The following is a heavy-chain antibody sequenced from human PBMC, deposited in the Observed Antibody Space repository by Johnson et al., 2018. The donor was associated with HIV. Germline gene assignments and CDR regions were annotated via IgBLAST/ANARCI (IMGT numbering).Heavy chain of an antibody. J-gene: IGHJ3*01. V-gene: IGHV3-11*04. Sequence: QMLLVESGGGLVKPGGSLRLSCAASGFTFSDYYMSWIRQAPGKGLEWVSYISRSGSNIYYADSVKGRFTISRDNSKNTLYLQMNSLRAEDTAVYYCAKDLIRYFDFWGQGTMVTVSS. CDR1: GFTFSDYY. CDR3: AKDLIRYFDF. D-gene: IGHD3-16*01. CDR2: ISRSGSNI.